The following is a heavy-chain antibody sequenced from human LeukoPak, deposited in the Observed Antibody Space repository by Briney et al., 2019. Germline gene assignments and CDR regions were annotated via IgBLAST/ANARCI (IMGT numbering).Heavy chain of an antibody. V-gene: IGHV1-46*01. CDR3: ARDPRLTWTRVHFDY. Sequence: ASVKVSCKASGYTFANYYIHWVRQTPGQGLEWMGIINPSGGSTSYAQKFQGRVTMTRDMSTSTVYMELSSLRSEDTAVYYCARDPRLTWTRVHFDYWGQGTLVTVSS. CDR1: GYTFANYY. J-gene: IGHJ4*02. CDR2: INPSGGST. D-gene: IGHD3-9*01.